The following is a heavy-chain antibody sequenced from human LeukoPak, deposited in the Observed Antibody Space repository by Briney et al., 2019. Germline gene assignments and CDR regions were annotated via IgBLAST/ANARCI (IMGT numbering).Heavy chain of an antibody. D-gene: IGHD6-6*01. CDR3: AREKSGYSSSSSWSVWFDP. J-gene: IGHJ5*02. Sequence: GGSLRLSCAASGFSFGSYGMSWVRQAPGQGLDWVSSVSDSSRIDIRYADSVKGRFTISRDNAKNSLYLQMNSLRAEDTAVYYCAREKSGYSSSSSWSVWFDPWGQGTLVTVSS. V-gene: IGHV3-21*01. CDR2: VSDSSRID. CDR1: GFSFGSYG.